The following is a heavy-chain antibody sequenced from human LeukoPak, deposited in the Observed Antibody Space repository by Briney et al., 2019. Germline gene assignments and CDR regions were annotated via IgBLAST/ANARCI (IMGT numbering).Heavy chain of an antibody. V-gene: IGHV1-18*04. D-gene: IGHD3-22*01. J-gene: IGHJ3*02. Sequence: ASVKVSCKASGYTFTGYYMHWVRQAPGQGLEWMGWISAYNGNTNYAQKLQGRVTMTTDTSTSTAYMELRSLRSDDTAVYYCAVTYYYDSSGYRPDAFDIWGQGTMVTVSS. CDR3: AVTYYYDSSGYRPDAFDI. CDR2: ISAYNGNT. CDR1: GYTFTGYY.